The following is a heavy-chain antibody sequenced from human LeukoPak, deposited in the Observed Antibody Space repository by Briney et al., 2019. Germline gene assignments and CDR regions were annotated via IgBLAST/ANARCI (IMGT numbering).Heavy chain of an antibody. D-gene: IGHD3-22*01. J-gene: IGHJ3*02. Sequence: ASVKVSCKASGYTFTGYYMHWVRQAPGQGLEWMGIINPSGGSIRYAQKFQGRVTITADESTSTAYMELSSLRSEDTAVYYCARVLRPYDSSGYYSADAFDIWGQGTMVTVSS. CDR2: INPSGGSI. CDR1: GYTFTGYY. V-gene: IGHV1-46*01. CDR3: ARVLRPYDSSGYYSADAFDI.